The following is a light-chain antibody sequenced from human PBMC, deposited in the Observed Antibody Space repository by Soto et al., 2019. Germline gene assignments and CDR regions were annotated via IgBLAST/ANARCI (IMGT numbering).Light chain of an antibody. Sequence: DIQMTQSPSTLSASIGDRVTITCRASQSISSWLDWYQQKLGKAPKLLIYKASSLESGVSSRFSGGVSGTEFTLSISSLQPYDFATYYCQQYKRYSLTFGGGTKGEI. CDR2: KAS. CDR3: QQYKRYSLT. J-gene: IGKJ4*01. V-gene: IGKV1-5*03. CDR1: QSISSW.